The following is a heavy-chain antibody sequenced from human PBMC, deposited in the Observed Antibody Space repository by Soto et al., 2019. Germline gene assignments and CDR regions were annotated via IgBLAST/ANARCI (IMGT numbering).Heavy chain of an antibody. Sequence: PGGSLRLSCAASGFTFSSYGMHWVRQAPGKGLEWVAVISYDGSNKYYADSVKGRFTISRDNSKNTLYLQMNSLRAEDTAVYYCAKDQAGNYFDYWGQGTLVTVSS. CDR3: AKDQAGNYFDY. CDR2: ISYDGSNK. D-gene: IGHD3-10*01. CDR1: GFTFSSYG. V-gene: IGHV3-30*18. J-gene: IGHJ4*02.